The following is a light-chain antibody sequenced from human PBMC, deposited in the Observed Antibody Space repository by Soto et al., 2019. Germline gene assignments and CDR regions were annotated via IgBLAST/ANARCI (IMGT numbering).Light chain of an antibody. J-gene: IGKJ4*01. CDR3: QQGHSPPVT. V-gene: IGKV1-39*01. CDR2: AAS. Sequence: PKNQSPSPLSCTVRSQVHITCPASQNNSKYLNWYQQKPGQAPKLLIYAASSLQSGVPSRFSGSGSGTDFTLTISSLQPEDFASYYCQQGHSPPVTFGGGTEVEI. CDR1: QNNSKY.